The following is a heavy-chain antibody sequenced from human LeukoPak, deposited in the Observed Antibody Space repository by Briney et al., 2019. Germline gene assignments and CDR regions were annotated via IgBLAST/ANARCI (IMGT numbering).Heavy chain of an antibody. CDR3: TRDREGRSYYVLAY. CDR2: ISHSGTTA. J-gene: IGHJ4*02. V-gene: IGHV3-48*03. CDR1: GFTFSSYE. Sequence: GGSLRLSCAASGFTFSSYEMNWVRQAPGKGLEWVSYISHSGTTAYYADSVEGRFTLSRENAKNSVYLQMHSLRAEDPAVYYCTRDREGRSYYVLAYWGQGTLVTVSS. D-gene: IGHD1-26*01.